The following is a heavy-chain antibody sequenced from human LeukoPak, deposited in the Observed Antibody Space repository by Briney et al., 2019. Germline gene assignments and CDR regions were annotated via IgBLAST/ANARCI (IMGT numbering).Heavy chain of an antibody. CDR2: IYYSGST. J-gene: IGHJ6*03. Sequence: SETLSLTCTVSGGSISSSSYYWGWIRQPPGKGLEWIGSIYYSGSTNYNPSLKSRVTISVDTSKNQFSLKLSSVTAADTAVYYCARGHYYDSSGYPYYYYYYMDVWGKGTTVTVSS. CDR1: GGSISSSSYY. V-gene: IGHV4-39*07. D-gene: IGHD3-22*01. CDR3: ARGHYYDSSGYPYYYYYYMDV.